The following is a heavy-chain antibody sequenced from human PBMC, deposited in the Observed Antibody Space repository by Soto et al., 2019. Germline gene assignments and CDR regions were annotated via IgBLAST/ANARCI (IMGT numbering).Heavy chain of an antibody. Sequence: PSETLSLTCTVSGGSITNYYWSWIRQPPGKGLEWIGYSSDSGSTNYNPSLKSRVTISVDTSKKEFLLKLTSVTAADTAVYYCARQRYYDFWSGETSYVMDVWGQGTTVTVS. CDR2: SSDSGST. J-gene: IGHJ6*02. V-gene: IGHV4-59*01. D-gene: IGHD3-3*01. CDR3: ARQRYYDFWSGETSYVMDV. CDR1: GGSITNYY.